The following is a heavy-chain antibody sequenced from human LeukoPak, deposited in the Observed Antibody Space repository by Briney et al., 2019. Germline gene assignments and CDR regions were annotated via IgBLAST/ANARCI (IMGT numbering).Heavy chain of an antibody. V-gene: IGHV1-18*01. CDR2: ISAYNGNT. CDR1: GYTFTSYG. CDR3: ARGGDLDYDILTGYYNVMYNWFDP. D-gene: IGHD3-9*01. Sequence: ASVKVSCKASGYTFTSYGISWVRQAPGQGLEWMGWISAYNGNTNYAQKLQGRVTMTTDTSTSTAYMELRSLRSDDTAVYYCARGGDLDYDILTGYYNVMYNWFDPWGQGTLVIVSS. J-gene: IGHJ5*02.